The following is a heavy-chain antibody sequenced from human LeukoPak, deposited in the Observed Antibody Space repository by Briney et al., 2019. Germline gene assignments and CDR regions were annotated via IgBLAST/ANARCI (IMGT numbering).Heavy chain of an antibody. D-gene: IGHD1-14*01. CDR1: GGSISSGDYY. V-gene: IGHV4-30-4*01. CDR2: IYYSGST. J-gene: IGHJ3*02. Sequence: SETLSLTCTVSGGSISSGDYYWSWIRQPPGKGLEWIGYIYYSGSTYYNPSLKSRVTISVDTSKNQFSLRLSSVTAADTAVYYCARGTAESLAFDIWGQGTMVTVSS. CDR3: ARGTAESLAFDI.